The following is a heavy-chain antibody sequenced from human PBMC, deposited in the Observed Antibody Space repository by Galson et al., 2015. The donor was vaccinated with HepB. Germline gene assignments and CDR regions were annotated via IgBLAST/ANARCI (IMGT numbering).Heavy chain of an antibody. V-gene: IGHV3-30*04. Sequence: SLKLSCTASGYTFTSYSMHWVRQAPGKGLEWMAVISSDGSSKNYAHTVKGRFTMTRDTSTSTVYLQMSSLRAEDTAVYYCARARIYISYGYEYFDYWGQGTLVTVSS. CDR3: ARARIYISYGYEYFDY. CDR2: ISSDGSSK. CDR1: GYTFTSYS. D-gene: IGHD5-18*01. J-gene: IGHJ4*02.